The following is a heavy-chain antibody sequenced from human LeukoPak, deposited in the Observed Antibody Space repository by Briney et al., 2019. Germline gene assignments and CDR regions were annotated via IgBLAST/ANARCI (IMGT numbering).Heavy chain of an antibody. V-gene: IGHV3-21*01. J-gene: IGHJ4*02. CDR1: GFTFSSYS. Sequence: GGSRRLSCAASGFTFSSYSMNWVRQAPGKGLEWVSSISSSSSYIYYADSVKGRFTISRDNAKNSLYLQMNSLRAEDTAVYYCARWNSSFFDYWGQGTLVTVSS. D-gene: IGHD6-6*01. CDR2: ISSSSSYI. CDR3: ARWNSSFFDY.